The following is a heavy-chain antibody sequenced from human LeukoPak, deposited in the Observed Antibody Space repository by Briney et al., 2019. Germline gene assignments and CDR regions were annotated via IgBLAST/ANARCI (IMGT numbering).Heavy chain of an antibody. Sequence: ASVKVSCKASGYTFTSCDINWVRQATGQGLEWKGWMNPNSGNTGYAQKFQGRVTMTRNTSISTAYMELSSLRSEDTAVYYCARGPRPREYSSGWYGYWGQGTLVTVSS. V-gene: IGHV1-8*01. CDR2: MNPNSGNT. D-gene: IGHD6-19*01. CDR1: GYTFTSCD. J-gene: IGHJ4*02. CDR3: ARGPRPREYSSGWYGY.